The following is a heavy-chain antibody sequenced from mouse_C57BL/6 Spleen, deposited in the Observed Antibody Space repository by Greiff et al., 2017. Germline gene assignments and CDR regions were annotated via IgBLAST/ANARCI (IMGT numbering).Heavy chain of an antibody. CDR2: IHPNSGST. Sequence: VQLQQPGAELVKPGASVKLSCKASGYTFTSYWMHWVKQRPGQGLEWIGMIHPNSGSTNYNEKFKSKATLTVDKSSSTAYMQLSSLTSEDSAVYYCARYDYDRRSSYYYAMDYWGQGTSVTVSS. V-gene: IGHV1-64*01. D-gene: IGHD2-4*01. J-gene: IGHJ4*01. CDR1: GYTFTSYW. CDR3: ARYDYDRRSSYYYAMDY.